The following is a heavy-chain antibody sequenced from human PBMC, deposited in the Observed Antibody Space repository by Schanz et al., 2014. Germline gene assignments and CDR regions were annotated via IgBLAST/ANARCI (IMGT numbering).Heavy chain of an antibody. CDR2: ITYNGGTI. J-gene: IGHJ3*01. V-gene: IGHV3-48*01. CDR1: GITFSSHS. CDR3: AREQTIFGVTYTDAYDV. Sequence: EVPLVESGGGLVQPGGSLRLSCAASGITFSSHSFNWVRQAPGKGLEWISYITYNGGTIYYADSVKGRFTISRDNAKNSLYLEMNSLRAEDTAVYYCAREQTIFGVTYTDAYDVWGRGTMVTVSS. D-gene: IGHD3-3*01.